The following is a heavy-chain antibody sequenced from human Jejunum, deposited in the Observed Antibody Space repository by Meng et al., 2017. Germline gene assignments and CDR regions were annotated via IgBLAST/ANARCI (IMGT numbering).Heavy chain of an antibody. CDR1: GGSGSSASYQ. D-gene: IGHD1-26*01. CDR2: ART. J-gene: IGHJ4*02. Sequence: LEAAPQLLTLTETLSLICSVSGGSGSSASYQWSGIPQPPREGLEWIGYARTNHNLSRKSRVTISVATSKNHFTLRLTSVTAADTSVYYCARDHMGSLDYWGQGILVTVSS. CDR3: ARDHMGSLDY. V-gene: IGHV4-61*03.